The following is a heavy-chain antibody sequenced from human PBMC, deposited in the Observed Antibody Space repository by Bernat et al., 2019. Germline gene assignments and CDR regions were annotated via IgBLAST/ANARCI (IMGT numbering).Heavy chain of an antibody. V-gene: IGHV1-69*04. CDR2: IIPILGIA. Sequence: QVQLVQSGAEVKKPGSSVKVSCKASGGTFSSYAISWVRQAPGQGLEWMGRIIPILGIANYAQKFQGRVTITADKSTSTAYMELSSLRSEDTAVYYCARVRGTMIFPSFDYWGQGTLVTVSS. CDR1: GGTFSSYA. D-gene: IGHD3-22*01. J-gene: IGHJ4*02. CDR3: ARVRGTMIFPSFDY.